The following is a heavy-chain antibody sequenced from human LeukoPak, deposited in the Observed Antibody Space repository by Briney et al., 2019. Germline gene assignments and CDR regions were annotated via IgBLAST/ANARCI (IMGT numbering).Heavy chain of an antibody. D-gene: IGHD2-15*01. Sequence: SETLSLTCAVYGGSFSGYYWSWIRQPPGKGLEWIGEINHSGSTSYNPSLKSRVTISVDTSKNQFSLKLSSVTAADTAAYYCARGGDIVVVVAATGAFDIWGQGTMVTVSS. CDR3: ARGGDIVVVVAATGAFDI. CDR1: GGSFSGYY. J-gene: IGHJ3*02. CDR2: INHSGST. V-gene: IGHV4-34*01.